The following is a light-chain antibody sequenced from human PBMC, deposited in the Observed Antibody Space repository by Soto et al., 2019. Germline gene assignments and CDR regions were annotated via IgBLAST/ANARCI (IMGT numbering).Light chain of an antibody. CDR1: QSISSN. V-gene: IGKV3-15*01. Sequence: EIVMTQSPATLSMSPGERATLSCRASQSISSNLSWYQQKPGQAPRLRIYGASNRATGIPASFSGGGSETAFTLPISSLQSEDFAVDYCQQYDNWPPTYTFGQGTKLEIK. CDR3: QQYDNWPPTYT. J-gene: IGKJ2*01. CDR2: GAS.